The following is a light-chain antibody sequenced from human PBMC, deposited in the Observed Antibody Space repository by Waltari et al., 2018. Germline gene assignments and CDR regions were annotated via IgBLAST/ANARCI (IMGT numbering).Light chain of an antibody. V-gene: IGKV3-20*01. Sequence: EIVLTQSPGTLSLSPGERATLSGRASQSVSRNFLAWYQQKPGQAPRLLIYGASSRATGIPDRFSGSGSGTDFTLTISRLEPEDFAVYYCQQYGSFWTFGQGTKVEIK. CDR3: QQYGSFWT. J-gene: IGKJ1*01. CDR2: GAS. CDR1: QSVSRNF.